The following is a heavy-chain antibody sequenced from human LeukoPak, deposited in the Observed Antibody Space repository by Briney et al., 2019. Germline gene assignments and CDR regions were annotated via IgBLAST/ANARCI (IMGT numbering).Heavy chain of an antibody. D-gene: IGHD6-13*01. CDR3: VRGGDWEQQLPGYYDY. V-gene: IGHV1-8*03. CDR2: MNPRSGYA. Sequence: GASVKVSCKASGYTFTRYDISWVRQATVQGLEWMGWMNPRSGYAGYAQKFRGRVTITRNTSISTAYMELSSLRSEDTAVYYCVRGGDWEQQLPGYYDYWGQGTLVTVSS. CDR1: GYTFTRYD. J-gene: IGHJ4*02.